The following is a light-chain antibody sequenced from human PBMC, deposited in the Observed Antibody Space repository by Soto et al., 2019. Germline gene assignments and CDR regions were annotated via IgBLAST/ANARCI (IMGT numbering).Light chain of an antibody. V-gene: IGKV3-11*01. CDR1: PRVSSY. CDR3: QQRSNWPRT. Sequence: EIVLTQSPATLSLSPGERATLSCRASPRVSSYLSWYHQKPGQAPSLLIYDASNRATGITARLSGSGSGTDFTLTISSREPEDFAIYYCQQRSNWPRTFGQGTKVDI. J-gene: IGKJ1*01. CDR2: DAS.